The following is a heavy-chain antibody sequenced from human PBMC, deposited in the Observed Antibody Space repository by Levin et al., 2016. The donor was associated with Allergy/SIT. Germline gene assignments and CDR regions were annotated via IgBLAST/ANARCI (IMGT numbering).Heavy chain of an antibody. CDR3: ARHTSGYDWSFDY. D-gene: IGHD5-12*01. CDR2: IYYSGST. V-gene: IGHV4-39*01. J-gene: IGHJ4*02. CDR1: GGSISSSSYY. Sequence: SETLSLTCTVSGGSISSSSYYWGWIRQPPGKGLEWIGSIYYSGSTYYNPSLKSRVTISVDTSKNQFSLKLSSVTAADTAVYYCARHTSGYDWSFDYWGQGTLVTVSS.